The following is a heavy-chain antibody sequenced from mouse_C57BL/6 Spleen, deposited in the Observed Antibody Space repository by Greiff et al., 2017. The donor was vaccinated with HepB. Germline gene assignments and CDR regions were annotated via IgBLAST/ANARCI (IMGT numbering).Heavy chain of an antibody. D-gene: IGHD1-1*01. V-gene: IGHV5-4*01. J-gene: IGHJ1*03. CDR3: ARDPDYGSSEGWYFDV. Sequence: EVKLMESGGGLVKPGGSLKLSCAASGFTFSSYAMSWVRQTPEKRLEWVATISDGGSYTYYPDNVKGRFTISRDNAKNNLYLQMSHLKSEDTAMYYCARDPDYGSSEGWYFDVWGTGTTVTVSS. CDR2: ISDGGSYT. CDR1: GFTFSSYA.